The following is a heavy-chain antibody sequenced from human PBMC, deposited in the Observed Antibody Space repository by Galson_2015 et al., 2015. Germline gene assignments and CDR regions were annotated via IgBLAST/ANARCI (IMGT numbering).Heavy chain of an antibody. Sequence: SLRLSCAASGFPFSTDEVNWVRQAPGKGPEWVSGISSAASVGGSDTYYADSVKGRFTITRDSAQKSLYLQMNSLRVDDTAVYYCARDLGGTYNFWGQGTLVTVSS. J-gene: IGHJ4*02. D-gene: IGHD4-23*01. CDR3: ARDLGGTYNF. V-gene: IGHV3-48*03. CDR2: ISSAASVGGSDT. CDR1: GFPFSTDE.